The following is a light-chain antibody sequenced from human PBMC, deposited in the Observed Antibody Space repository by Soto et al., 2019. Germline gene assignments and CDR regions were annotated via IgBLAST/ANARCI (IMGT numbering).Light chain of an antibody. J-gene: IGKJ4*01. Sequence: EIVMTQSPATLSVSPGERATLSCRASQSVSSNLAWYQQKPGQAPRLLIYGASTRATGIPDRFSGSGSGTEFTLTISSLQSEDFAVYYCQQRSNWPLTFGGGTKVDIK. CDR1: QSVSSN. V-gene: IGKV3D-15*01. CDR2: GAS. CDR3: QQRSNWPLT.